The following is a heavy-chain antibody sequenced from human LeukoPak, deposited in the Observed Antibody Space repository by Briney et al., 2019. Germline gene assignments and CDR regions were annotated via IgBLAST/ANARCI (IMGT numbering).Heavy chain of an antibody. Sequence: PGGSLRLSCAASGFTFSSYGMHWVRQAPGKGLEWVAVIWYDGSNKYYAGSVKGRFTISRDNSKNTLYLQMNSLRAEDTAVYYCARGGPSYSSGWSHPYFDYWGQGTLVTVSS. D-gene: IGHD6-19*01. V-gene: IGHV3-33*01. CDR2: IWYDGSNK. CDR3: ARGGPSYSSGWSHPYFDY. CDR1: GFTFSSYG. J-gene: IGHJ4*02.